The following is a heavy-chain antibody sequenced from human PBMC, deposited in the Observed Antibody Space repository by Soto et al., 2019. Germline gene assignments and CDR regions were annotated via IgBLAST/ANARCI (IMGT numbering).Heavy chain of an antibody. CDR2: ISGSGGST. CDR3: AKGKAAAGTGWLDP. Sequence: GGSLRLSCAASGFTFSSYAMSWVRQAPGKGLEWVSAISGSGGSTYYADSVKGRFTISRDNSKNTLYLQMNSLRAEDTAVYYCAKGKAAAGTGWLDPWGQGTLVTVST. V-gene: IGHV3-23*01. J-gene: IGHJ5*02. D-gene: IGHD6-13*01. CDR1: GFTFSSYA.